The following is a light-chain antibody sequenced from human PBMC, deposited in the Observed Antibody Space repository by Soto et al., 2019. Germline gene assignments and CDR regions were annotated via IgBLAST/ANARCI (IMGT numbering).Light chain of an antibody. V-gene: IGKV3-15*01. CDR2: GAS. J-gene: IGKJ1*01. CDR3: HQYNNWPPWT. Sequence: EIVMTQSPATLYVSPGERAILSCRASQSVSTNLAWYQQKPGQAPRLLIFGASSRAPGIPVRFSGSGSGRQFTLTISGLQSEDFAVYHCHQYNNWPPWTFGQGTKVEIK. CDR1: QSVSTN.